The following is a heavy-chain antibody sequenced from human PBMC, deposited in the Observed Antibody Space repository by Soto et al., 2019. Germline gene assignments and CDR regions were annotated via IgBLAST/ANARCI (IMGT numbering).Heavy chain of an antibody. D-gene: IGHD2-2*02. J-gene: IGHJ6*02. V-gene: IGHV1-18*01. CDR2: ISSYSGNT. Sequence: QVQLVQSGAEVKKPGASVKVSCQTSGYNFPSYGINWVRQAPGQGLEWMGWISSYSGNTKYAQNLQGRVTMTADTSTTTAYMELRSLRSDDTAVYYCARGGDCSSTSCYTPNYYYGLDVWGQGTTVIASS. CDR3: ARGGDCSSTSCYTPNYYYGLDV. CDR1: GYNFPSYG.